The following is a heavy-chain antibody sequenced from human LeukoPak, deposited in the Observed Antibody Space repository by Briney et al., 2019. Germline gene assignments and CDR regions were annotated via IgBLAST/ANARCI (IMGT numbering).Heavy chain of an antibody. CDR1: GGSISSYY. V-gene: IGHV4-59*08. Sequence: SETLSLTCTVSGGSISSYYWSWIRQPPGKGLEWIGFIYYTGGTHYNPSLKSRVTVSVDTSKNQFSLKLSAVTAADTAVYYCARHYIQPPHYFDYWGQGTLVTVSS. CDR2: IYYTGGT. CDR3: ARHYIQPPHYFDY. D-gene: IGHD2-2*01. J-gene: IGHJ4*02.